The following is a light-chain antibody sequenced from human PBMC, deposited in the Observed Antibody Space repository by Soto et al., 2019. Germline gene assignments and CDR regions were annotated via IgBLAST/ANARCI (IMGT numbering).Light chain of an antibody. V-gene: IGKV3-20*01. CDR3: QQYGNLLWT. Sequence: EIVLTQSPGTLSLSPGERATLSCRASQSVSNNYLAWYQQKPGQAPRLLIYGASSRATGIPDRFSGSGSGTDFTLTISRLESEDFAVYYCQQYGNLLWTFGQGTKVDIK. CDR2: GAS. J-gene: IGKJ1*01. CDR1: QSVSNNY.